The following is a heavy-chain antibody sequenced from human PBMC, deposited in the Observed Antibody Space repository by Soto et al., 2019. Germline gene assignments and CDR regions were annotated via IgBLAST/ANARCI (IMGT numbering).Heavy chain of an antibody. CDR2: IIPIFGTA. CDR1: GGTFSSYA. V-gene: IGHV1-69*06. D-gene: IGHD6-19*01. Sequence: SVKVSCKASGGTFSSYAISWVRRAPGQGLEWMGGIIPIFGTANYAQKFQGRVTITADKSTSTAYMELSSLRSEDTAVYYCARGRLRDIAVAGTDWFDPWGQGTLVTVSS. J-gene: IGHJ5*02. CDR3: ARGRLRDIAVAGTDWFDP.